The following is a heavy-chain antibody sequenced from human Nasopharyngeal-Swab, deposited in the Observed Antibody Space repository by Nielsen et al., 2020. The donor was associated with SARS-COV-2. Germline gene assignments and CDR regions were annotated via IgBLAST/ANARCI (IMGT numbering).Heavy chain of an antibody. D-gene: IGHD2-15*01. Sequence: GESLKISCAASGFTFSDSAIHWVRQASGKGLEWVGRIRSKGNNYATAYAASVKGRFTIIRDDPTNTAFLQMNSLKTEDTAMYYCTRCGGGCYSGRDYWGQGTLVTVSS. CDR3: TRCGGGCYSGRDY. V-gene: IGHV3-73*01. CDR1: GFTFSDSA. J-gene: IGHJ4*02. CDR2: IRSKGNNYAT.